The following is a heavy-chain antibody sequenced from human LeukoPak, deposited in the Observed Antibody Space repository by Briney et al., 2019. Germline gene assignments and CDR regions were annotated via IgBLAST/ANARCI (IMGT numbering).Heavy chain of an antibody. V-gene: IGHV4-38-2*02. Sequence: SETLSLTCTVSGYSISSSYYWGWIRQPPGKGLEWIGSIYHSGNTYYNPSLKSRVTISVDTSKNQFSLKLSSVTAADTAVYYCARRRITMVRGVREIDYWGQGTLVTVSS. J-gene: IGHJ4*02. CDR1: GYSISSSYY. CDR3: ARRRITMVRGVREIDY. D-gene: IGHD3-10*01. CDR2: IYHSGNT.